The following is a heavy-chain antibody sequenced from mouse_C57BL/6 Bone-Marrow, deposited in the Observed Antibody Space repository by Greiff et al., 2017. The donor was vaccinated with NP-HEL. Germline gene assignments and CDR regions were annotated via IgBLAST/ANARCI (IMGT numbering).Heavy chain of an antibody. CDR2: IYPGAGDT. Sequence: VQLQQSGAELVKPGASVKISCKASGYAFSSYWMNWVKQRPGKGLEWIGQIYPGAGDTNYNGKFKDKATLTADKSSSTAYMQLSSLTSEDSAVYYCARRTHMAYWGQGTLVTVSA. CDR3: ARRTHMAY. V-gene: IGHV1-80*01. D-gene: IGHD3-3*01. CDR1: GYAFSSYW. J-gene: IGHJ3*01.